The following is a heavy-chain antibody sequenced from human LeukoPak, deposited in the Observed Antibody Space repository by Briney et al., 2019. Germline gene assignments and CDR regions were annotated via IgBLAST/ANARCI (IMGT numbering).Heavy chain of an antibody. CDR1: GLTFTDYW. J-gene: IGHJ4*02. Sequence: GRSLRLSCAASGLTFTDYWMNWVRHAPRKGLEWVSIIKQDGSKNLYVDSVKGQLTISRDNAKSSLYLQINNLRAEDTAMYYCVSGIGWLPDYWGQGTPVTVSS. CDR3: VSGIGWLPDY. V-gene: IGHV3-7*03. CDR2: IKQDGSKN. D-gene: IGHD6-19*01.